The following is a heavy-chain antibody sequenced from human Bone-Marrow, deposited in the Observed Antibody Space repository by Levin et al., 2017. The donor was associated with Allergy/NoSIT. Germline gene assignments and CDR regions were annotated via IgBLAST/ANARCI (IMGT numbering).Heavy chain of an antibody. CDR3: AKDRGWYGYSFDT. D-gene: IGHD2-21*01. Sequence: GESLKISCAASGFTFSRYGMSWVRQAPGKGLEWVSALSGSGGSTYYADSVKGRFTVSRDNSKNTLFLQMNSLRVEDTAVYYCAKDRGWYGYSFDTWGQGTMVTVSS. CDR1: GFTFSRYG. J-gene: IGHJ3*01. CDR2: LSGSGGST. V-gene: IGHV3-23*01.